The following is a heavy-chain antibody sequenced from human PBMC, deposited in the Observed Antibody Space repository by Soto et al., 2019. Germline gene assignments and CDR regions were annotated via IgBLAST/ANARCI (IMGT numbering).Heavy chain of an antibody. D-gene: IGHD3-10*01. CDR3: ASGRGEAPVTKENRFDP. Sequence: SETLSLTCTVSGGSISSSSYYWGWTRQPPGKGLEWIGSVYYSGSTYYNPSLKSRVTISVTRYKNQYSXKPSSVTAEDTAVYYCASGRGEAPVTKENRFDPCRQGTLVTV. J-gene: IGHJ5*02. CDR1: GGSISSSSYY. CDR2: VYYSGST. V-gene: IGHV4-39*01.